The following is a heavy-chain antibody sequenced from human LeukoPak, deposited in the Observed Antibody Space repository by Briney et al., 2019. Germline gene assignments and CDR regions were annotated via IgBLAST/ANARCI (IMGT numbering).Heavy chain of an antibody. CDR3: ASSGYYYRDAFDI. Sequence: SQTLSLTCTVSGGSISSGDYYWSWIRQPPGKGLEWIGYIYYSGSTYYNPSLKSRVTISVDTSKNQFSLKLSSVTAADTAVYYCASSGYYYRDAFDIWGQGTMVTVSS. CDR2: IYYSGST. CDR1: GGSISSGDYY. D-gene: IGHD3-22*01. J-gene: IGHJ3*02. V-gene: IGHV4-30-4*08.